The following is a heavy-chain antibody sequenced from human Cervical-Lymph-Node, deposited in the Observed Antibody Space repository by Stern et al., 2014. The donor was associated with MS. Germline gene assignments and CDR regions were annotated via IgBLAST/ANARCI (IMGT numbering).Heavy chain of an antibody. CDR2: IWHDENNS. Sequence: VQLVESGGGVVQPGGSLRLSCAASGFTFSSHVMHWVRQAPGKGLEWVAVIWHDENNSSYASSVKGRFNNSRDNSNNTLSLQMNSLRAEDTAVYCCVREDGDFDYWGQGTLVTVSS. J-gene: IGHJ4*02. CDR1: GFTFSSHV. CDR3: VREDGDFDY. D-gene: IGHD2-8*01. V-gene: IGHV3-30-3*01.